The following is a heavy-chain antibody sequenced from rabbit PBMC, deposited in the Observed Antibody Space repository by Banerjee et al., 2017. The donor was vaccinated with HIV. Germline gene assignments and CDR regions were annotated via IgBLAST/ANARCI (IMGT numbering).Heavy chain of an antibody. J-gene: IGHJ4*01. CDR3: ARAGEGGDGYLNL. CDR1: GFDFSNYG. Sequence: QERLEESGGDLVKPEGSLKLSCKASGFDFSNYGMSWVRQAPGKGLEWIGYIEPIFRRTYYASWAKGRFTVSKTSSTTVTLQMPSLTAADTATYFCARAGEGGDGYLNLWGPGTLVTVS. V-gene: IGHV1S45*01. CDR2: IEPIFRRT. D-gene: IGHD5-1*01.